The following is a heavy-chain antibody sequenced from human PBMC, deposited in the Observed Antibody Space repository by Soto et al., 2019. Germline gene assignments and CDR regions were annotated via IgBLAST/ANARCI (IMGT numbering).Heavy chain of an antibody. CDR2: ISYDGSNK. CDR3: AKEFSSGYYYVFDY. Sequence: QVQLVESGGGVVQPGRSLRLSCAASGFSFSNYGMHWVRQAPGKGLEWVAVISYDGSNKYYADSVKGRLTISRDNSKNTLYLQMSTLRPDETAVYYCAKEFSSGYYYVFDYWGQGTLVTVSS. V-gene: IGHV3-30*18. J-gene: IGHJ4*02. CDR1: GFSFSNYG. D-gene: IGHD3-22*01.